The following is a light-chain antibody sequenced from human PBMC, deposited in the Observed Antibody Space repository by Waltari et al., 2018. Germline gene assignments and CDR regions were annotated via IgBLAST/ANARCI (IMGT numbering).Light chain of an antibody. CDR1: NNDVGGSNF. CDR2: ET. V-gene: IGLV2-14*03. J-gene: IGLJ1*01. Sequence: QSALSQPASVSGSTGQSITIYVRRTNNDVGGSNFVSWYQQYPDKAPKVIIYETFRPSGVSHRFSGSKFGNTASLTISGLQAEDEADYYCCSYTRSSTYVFGTGTKVTVL. CDR3: CSYTRSSTYV.